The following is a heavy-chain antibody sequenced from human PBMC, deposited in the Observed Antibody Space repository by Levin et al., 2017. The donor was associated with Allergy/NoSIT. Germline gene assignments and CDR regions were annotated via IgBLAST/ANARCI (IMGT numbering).Heavy chain of an antibody. J-gene: IGHJ4*02. V-gene: IGHV3-23*01. CDR1: GLTFGSYG. CDR2: ISDVGGTT. CDR3: AKYRGRGWFGGPLDY. D-gene: IGHD6-19*01. Sequence: GESLKISCAGSGLTFGSYGMSWVRQAPGKGLEWVAGISDVGGTTSYADSVKGRFTVSRDNSKNTLYLQMNSLRADDTAVYYCAKYRGRGWFGGPLDYWGQGTLVTVSS.